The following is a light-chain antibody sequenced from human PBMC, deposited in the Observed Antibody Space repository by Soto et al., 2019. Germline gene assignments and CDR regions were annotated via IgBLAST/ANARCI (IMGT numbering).Light chain of an antibody. Sequence: DIQMTQSPFSLSASVGDRVTITCRASQGVRNQLGWFQQKPGKAPKSLIYDASSLQSGVPSRFSGSGSGTDFTLTINSLQPEDFATYYCQQYDNHPFTVGPGTKVDI. CDR1: QGVRNQ. J-gene: IGKJ3*01. V-gene: IGKV1-16*01. CDR3: QQYDNHPFT. CDR2: DAS.